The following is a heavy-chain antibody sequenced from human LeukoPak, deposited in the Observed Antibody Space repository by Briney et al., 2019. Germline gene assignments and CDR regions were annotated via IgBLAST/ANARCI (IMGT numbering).Heavy chain of an antibody. CDR1: EYSFTTYW. D-gene: IGHD1-14*01. CDR2: IYPADSQT. V-gene: IGHV5-51*01. Sequence: GESLKISCKGSEYSFTTYWIGWVRQVPGKGLEWMGIIYPADSQTHYTPPFQGQVTISVDRSTSTAYLQWSSLKASDTAVYYCAWRKYFSTWFEPWGQGTLVTVSS. CDR3: AWRKYFSTWFEP. J-gene: IGHJ5*02.